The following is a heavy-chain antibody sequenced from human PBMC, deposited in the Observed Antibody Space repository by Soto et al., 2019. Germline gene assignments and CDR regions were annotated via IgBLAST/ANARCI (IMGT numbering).Heavy chain of an antibody. CDR3: AKDQGSGWYYFDY. CDR2: ISGSGGST. V-gene: IGHV3-23*01. Sequence: GGSLILSCAASGFNFSSYAMSWVRQAPGKGLEWVSAISGSGGSTYYADSVKGRFTISRDNSKNTLYLQMNSLRAEDTAVYYCAKDQGSGWYYFDYWGQGTLVTVSS. D-gene: IGHD6-19*01. CDR1: GFNFSSYA. J-gene: IGHJ4*02.